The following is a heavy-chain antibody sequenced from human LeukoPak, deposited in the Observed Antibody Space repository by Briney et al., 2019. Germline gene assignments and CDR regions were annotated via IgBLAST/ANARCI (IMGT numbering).Heavy chain of an antibody. V-gene: IGHV3-11*06. CDR3: ARGSSVVGLD. CDR1: GFTFSDYY. J-gene: IGHJ4*02. D-gene: IGHD2-15*01. Sequence: GGSLRLSCAASGFTFSDYYMSWIRQAPGKGLEWVSSVKGRFTISRDSAKNTLYLQMNSLRAEDTAVYYCARGSSVVGLDWGQGTLVTVSS.